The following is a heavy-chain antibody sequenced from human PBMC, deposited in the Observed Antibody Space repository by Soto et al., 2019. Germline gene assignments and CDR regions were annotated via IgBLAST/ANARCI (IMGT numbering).Heavy chain of an antibody. CDR2: ISGSGGST. Sequence: EVQLLESGGGLVQPGGSLRLSCAASGFTFSSYAMSWVRQAPGKGREWASAISGSGGSTYYADSVKGRFTISRDNSKNTLYLQMNSLRAEDTAVYYCAKTSADYDFWSGAFDYWGQGTLVTVSS. CDR1: GFTFSSYA. V-gene: IGHV3-23*01. D-gene: IGHD3-3*01. J-gene: IGHJ4*02. CDR3: AKTSADYDFWSGAFDY.